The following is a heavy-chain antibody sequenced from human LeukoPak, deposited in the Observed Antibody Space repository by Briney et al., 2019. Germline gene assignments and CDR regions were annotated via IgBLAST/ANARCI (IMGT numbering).Heavy chain of an antibody. Sequence: PSETLSLTCTVSGGSISSYYWSWIRQPPGKGLEWIGYIYYSRSTNYNPSLKSRVTISVDTSKNQFSLKLSSVTAADTAVYYCARDGGFAAVDYWGQGTLVTVSS. CDR3: ARDGGFAAVDY. J-gene: IGHJ4*02. CDR1: GGSISSYY. V-gene: IGHV4-59*01. CDR2: IYYSRST. D-gene: IGHD3-16*01.